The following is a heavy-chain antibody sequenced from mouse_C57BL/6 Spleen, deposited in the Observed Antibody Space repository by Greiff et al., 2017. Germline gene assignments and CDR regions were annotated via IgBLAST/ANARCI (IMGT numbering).Heavy chain of an antibody. D-gene: IGHD1-1*01. Sequence: QVQLKQPGAELVKPGASVKLSCKASGYTFTSYWMHWVKQRPGRGLEWIGRIDPNSGGTKYNEKFKSKATLTVDKPSSTAYMQLSSLTSEDSAVYYCARWEVDYYYYAMDYWGQGTSVTVSS. V-gene: IGHV1-72*01. CDR2: IDPNSGGT. J-gene: IGHJ4*01. CDR1: GYTFTSYW. CDR3: ARWEVDYYYYAMDY.